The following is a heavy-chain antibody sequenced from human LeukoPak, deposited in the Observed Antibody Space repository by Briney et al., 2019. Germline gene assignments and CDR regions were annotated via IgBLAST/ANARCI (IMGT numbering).Heavy chain of an antibody. CDR3: ASQSGSSWI. V-gene: IGHV4-39*01. CDR1: GGSISSSSYY. D-gene: IGHD1-26*01. J-gene: IGHJ4*01. Sequence: SETLSLTCTVPGGSISSSSYYWGWIRQPPGKGLEWIGSIYYSGSTYYNPSLKSRVTISVDTSKNQFSLKLSSVTAADTAVYYCASQSGSSWIWGQEPWSLSPQ. CDR2: IYYSGST.